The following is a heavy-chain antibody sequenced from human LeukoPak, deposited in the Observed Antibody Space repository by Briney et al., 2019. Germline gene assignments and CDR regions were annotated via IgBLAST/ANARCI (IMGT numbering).Heavy chain of an antibody. CDR1: GFSFSNYW. D-gene: IGHD3-10*01. V-gene: IGHV3-7*01. CDR3: ARTIRGY. J-gene: IGHJ4*02. CDR2: IKEDGSEK. Sequence: GGSLRLSCAASGFSFSNYWMSWVRQAPGKGLEWVANIKEDGSEKHYVDSVKGRFTISRDNAKNSLYLQMNSLRAEDTAVYYCARTIRGYWGQGTLVIVSS.